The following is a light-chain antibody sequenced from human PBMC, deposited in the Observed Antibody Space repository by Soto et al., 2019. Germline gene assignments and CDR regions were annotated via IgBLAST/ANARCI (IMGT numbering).Light chain of an antibody. Sequence: QSVLTQPPSVSAAAGQEVTISCSGSTSNFGSNSVSWYQKLPGTAPKLLIYENTQRPSGIPDRFSGSKSGTSATLGITGLQSGDEAEYYCGTWDSSLSAAVFGGGTQLTVL. V-gene: IGLV1-51*01. CDR2: ENT. CDR1: TSNFGSNS. J-gene: IGLJ7*01. CDR3: GTWDSSLSAAV.